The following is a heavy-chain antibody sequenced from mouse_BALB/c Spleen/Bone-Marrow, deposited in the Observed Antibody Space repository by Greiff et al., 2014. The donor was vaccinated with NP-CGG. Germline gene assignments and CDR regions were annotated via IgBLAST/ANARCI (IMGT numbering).Heavy chain of an antibody. Sequence: QVQLQQPGTELAKPGASVKMSCKASGYTFTTHWMHWVKQRPGQGLEWIGYINPSTGYTDCNQKFKDKATLTADKSSSTAYMQLISLTSEDSAVYYCVRSDYWGQGTTLTVSS. CDR2: INPSTGYT. CDR3: VRSDY. V-gene: IGHV1-7*01. J-gene: IGHJ2*01. CDR1: GYTFTTHW.